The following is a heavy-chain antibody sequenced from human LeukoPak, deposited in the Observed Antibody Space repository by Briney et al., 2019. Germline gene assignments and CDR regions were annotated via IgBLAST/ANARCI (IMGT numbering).Heavy chain of an antibody. J-gene: IGHJ5*01. V-gene: IGHV4-38-2*02. D-gene: IGHD6-13*01. CDR3: ARGIAIRAKPNWF. CDR1: GYSISSGYY. CDR2: NYHSGST. Sequence: SETLSLTCTVSGYSISSGYYWGWIPPPPGKGLEWIGSNYHSGSTYYIPSLKSRATISVDTSKNQLSLQLSSATAATPAVYYSARGIAIRAKPNWF.